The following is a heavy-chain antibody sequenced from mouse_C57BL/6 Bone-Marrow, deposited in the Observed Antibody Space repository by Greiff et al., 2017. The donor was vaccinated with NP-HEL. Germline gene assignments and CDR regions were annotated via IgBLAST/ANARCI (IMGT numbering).Heavy chain of an antibody. D-gene: IGHD2-1*01. Sequence: EVQLQESGPGLVKPSQSLSLTCSVTGYSITSGYYWNWIRQFPGNKLEWMCYISYDGSNNYNPSLKNRISITRDTSKNQFFLKLNSVTTEDTATYYCARDGNYFYWYFDVWGTGTTVTVSS. V-gene: IGHV3-6*01. CDR1: GYSITSGYY. CDR3: ARDGNYFYWYFDV. J-gene: IGHJ1*03. CDR2: ISYDGSN.